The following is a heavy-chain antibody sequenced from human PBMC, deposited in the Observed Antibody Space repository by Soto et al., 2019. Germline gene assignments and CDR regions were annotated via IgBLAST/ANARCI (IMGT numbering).Heavy chain of an antibody. CDR1: GFTFSDYF. CDR3: AREFSSSFDY. Sequence: QVQLVESGGGLVKPGGSLRLSCAASGFTFSDYFMSWIRQAPGKGLEWVSYISSSGGNMYYADSVKGRFTISRDNAQNSLYLQMNSLGAEDTAVYYCAREFSSSFDYWGQGTLVTVSS. J-gene: IGHJ4*02. V-gene: IGHV3-11*01. D-gene: IGHD6-13*01. CDR2: ISSSGGNM.